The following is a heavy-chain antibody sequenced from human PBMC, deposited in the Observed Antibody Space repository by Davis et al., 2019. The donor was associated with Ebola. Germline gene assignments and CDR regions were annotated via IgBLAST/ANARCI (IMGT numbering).Heavy chain of an antibody. J-gene: IGHJ4*02. Sequence: SVKVSCKASGYTFTSYGISWVRQAPGQGLEWMGRIIPILGIANYAQKFQGRVTITADKSTSTAYMELSSLRSEDTAVYYCARDKGNWWFDYWGQGTLVTVSS. CDR3: ARDKGNWWFDY. CDR1: GYTFTSYG. V-gene: IGHV1-69*04. D-gene: IGHD2-8*02. CDR2: IIPILGIA.